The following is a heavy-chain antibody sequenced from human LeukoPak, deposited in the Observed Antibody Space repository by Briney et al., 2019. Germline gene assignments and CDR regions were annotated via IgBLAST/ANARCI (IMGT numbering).Heavy chain of an antibody. CDR1: GGSISSYY. CDR2: MHYSGSA. Sequence: SETLSLTCSVSGGSISSYYCSWIRQPPGKGLEWIGYMHYSGSANYNPSLKSRVTISVDTSKNQFSLKLSSVTAADTAVYYCARSSCSGGSCYFSYFDYWGQGTLVTVSS. J-gene: IGHJ4*02. V-gene: IGHV4-59*12. D-gene: IGHD2-15*01. CDR3: ARSSCSGGSCYFSYFDY.